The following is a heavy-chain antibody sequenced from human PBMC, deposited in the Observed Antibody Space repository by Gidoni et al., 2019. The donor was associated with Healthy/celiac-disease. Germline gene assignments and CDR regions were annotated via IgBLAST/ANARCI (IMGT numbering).Heavy chain of an antibody. CDR3: AHSVGASPDPYFDY. CDR1: GSSPSTSGVG. CDR2: IYWVDDK. J-gene: IGHJ4*02. V-gene: IGHV2-5*02. Sequence: QITLKESGPPLVKPTQTLTLTCTFPGSSPSTSGVGVGWIRLPPGKALEWLALIYWVDDKRYSPSLKSRLTITKYTSKNRVVLTMTTMDPVDTAPYYGAHSVGASPDPYFDYWGQGTLVTVSS. D-gene: IGHD1-26*01.